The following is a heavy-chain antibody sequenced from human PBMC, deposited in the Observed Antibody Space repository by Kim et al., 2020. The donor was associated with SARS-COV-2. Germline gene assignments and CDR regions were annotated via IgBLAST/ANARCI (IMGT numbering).Heavy chain of an antibody. J-gene: IGHJ4*02. V-gene: IGHV3-48*03. Sequence: GGSLRLSCAASGFTFSSYEMNWVHQAPGKGLEWVSYISSSGSTIYYADSVKGRFTISRDNAKNSLYLQMNSLRAEDTAVYYCARYDLTAGPRPKYYFDYWGQGTLVTVSS. CDR1: GFTFSSYE. D-gene: IGHD3-3*01. CDR2: ISSSGSTI. CDR3: ARYDLTAGPRPKYYFDY.